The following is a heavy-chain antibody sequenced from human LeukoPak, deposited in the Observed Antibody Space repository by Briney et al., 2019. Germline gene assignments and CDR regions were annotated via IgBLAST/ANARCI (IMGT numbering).Heavy chain of an antibody. V-gene: IGHV3-23*01. D-gene: IGHD6-19*01. CDR3: AKDHGTAVAGFYY. CDR2: ITGTGGST. J-gene: IGHJ4*02. Sequence: GGSLKLSCAASGFSLSTYGVSWVRQPPGKGLEWVSGITGTGGSTYYADSVKGRFTVSRDTSKNTLYLQMNSLRAEDTAIYYCAKDHGTAVAGFYYWGQGTLVTVSS. CDR1: GFSLSTYG.